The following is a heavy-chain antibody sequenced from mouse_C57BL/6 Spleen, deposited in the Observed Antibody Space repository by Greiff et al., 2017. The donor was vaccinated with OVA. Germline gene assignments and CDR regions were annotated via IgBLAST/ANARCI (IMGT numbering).Heavy chain of an antibody. CDR1: GYTFTSYW. D-gene: IGHD1-1*01. V-gene: IGHV1-72*01. Sequence: QVHVKQPGAELVKPGASVKLSCKASGYTFTSYWMHWVKQRPGRGLEWIGRIDPNSGGTKYNEKFKSKATLTVDKPSSTAYMQLSSLTSEDSAVYYCARSGIYYYGSSYLFAYWGQGTLVTVSA. J-gene: IGHJ3*01. CDR3: ARSGIYYYGSSYLFAY. CDR2: IDPNSGGT.